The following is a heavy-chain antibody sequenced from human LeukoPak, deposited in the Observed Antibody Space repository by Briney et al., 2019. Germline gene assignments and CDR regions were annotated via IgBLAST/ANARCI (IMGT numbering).Heavy chain of an antibody. CDR3: ARDRVASIQYYGMDV. CDR2: ISYDGSNK. D-gene: IGHD3-3*01. J-gene: IGHJ6*02. Sequence: PGGSLRLSCAASGFTFSMYTMNWVRQAPGKGLEWVAVISYDGSNKYYADSVKGRFTISRDNSKNTLYLQMNSLRAEDTAVYYCARDRVASIQYYGMDVWGQGTTVTVSS. V-gene: IGHV3-30-3*01. CDR1: GFTFSMYT.